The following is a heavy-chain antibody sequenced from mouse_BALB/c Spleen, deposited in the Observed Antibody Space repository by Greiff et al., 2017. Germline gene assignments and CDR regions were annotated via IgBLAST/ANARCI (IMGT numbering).Heavy chain of an antibody. CDR2: ISYSGST. CDR3: ARSSYGNSWYFDV. D-gene: IGHD2-10*02. Sequence: ESGPGLVKPSQSLSLTCTVTGYSITSDYAWNWIRQFPGNKLEWMGYISYSGSTSYNPSLKSRISITRDTSKNQFFLQLNSVTTEDTATYYCARSSYGNSWYFDVWGAGTTVTVSS. CDR1: GYSITSDYA. V-gene: IGHV3-2*02. J-gene: IGHJ1*01.